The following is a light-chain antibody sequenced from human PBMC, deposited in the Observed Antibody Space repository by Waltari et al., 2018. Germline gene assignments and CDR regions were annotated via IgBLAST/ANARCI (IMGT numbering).Light chain of an antibody. CDR3: QHYVSLPAT. J-gene: IGKJ1*01. CDR2: KAS. V-gene: IGKV1-5*03. CDR1: QSISNW. Sequence: DIQMTQSPSTLSASVGDRVTITCRASQSISNWLAWYQQKPGKAPKLLIYKASTLESGVPSRFSGSGSGTEFTLTISSLQPDDFAVYYCQHYVSLPATFGQGTKVEIK.